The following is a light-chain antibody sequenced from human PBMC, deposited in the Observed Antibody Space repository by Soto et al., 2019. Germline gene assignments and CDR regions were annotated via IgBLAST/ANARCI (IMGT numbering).Light chain of an antibody. CDR1: QSVSNNY. CDR2: GAS. J-gene: IGKJ5*01. CDR3: PQYYSYPIP. Sequence: EVGLKKSAGALSLSPGERATLSCRASQSVSNNYLAWYQQKPGQAPRLLIYGASTRATGIPARFSVSVSGTDFTLTICSLQAEDFTPYSCPQYYSYPIPFGQGTRLEI. V-gene: IGKV3-20*01.